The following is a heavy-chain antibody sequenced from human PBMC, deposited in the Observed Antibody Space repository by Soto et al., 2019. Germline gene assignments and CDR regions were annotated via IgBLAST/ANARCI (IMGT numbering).Heavy chain of an antibody. D-gene: IGHD2-15*01. J-gene: IGHJ2*01. Sequence: SETLSLTCTVSGGSISSSSYYWGWIRQPPGKGLEWIGSIYYSGSTYYNPSLKSRVTISVDTSKNQFSLKLSSVTAADTAAYYCAITQEYCSGGSCYRGYFDLWGRGTLVTVSS. CDR3: AITQEYCSGGSCYRGYFDL. V-gene: IGHV4-39*01. CDR2: IYYSGST. CDR1: GGSISSSSYY.